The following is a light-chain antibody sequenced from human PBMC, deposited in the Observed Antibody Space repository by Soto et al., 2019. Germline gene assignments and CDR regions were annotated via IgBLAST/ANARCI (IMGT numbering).Light chain of an antibody. J-gene: IGKJ5*01. CDR2: VAP. CDR1: QNVGGRF. V-gene: IGKV3-20*01. Sequence: EIVLTQSPGTLSLSPGERATLSCRASQNVGGRFLAWYQQKHGRAPRLLINVAPTRATGIPDRFSGSGSGSDFTLTISRLEPEDFAVYYCQQYGTSPIAFGQGTRLEIK. CDR3: QQYGTSPIA.